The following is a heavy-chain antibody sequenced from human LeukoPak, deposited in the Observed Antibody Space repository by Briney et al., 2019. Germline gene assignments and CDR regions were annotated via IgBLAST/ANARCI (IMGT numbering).Heavy chain of an antibody. CDR1: GYTFTSYY. D-gene: IGHD3-9*01. CDR2: INPSGGST. V-gene: IGHV1-46*01. J-gene: IGHJ3*02. Sequence: ASVKVSCKASGYTFTSYYMHWVRQAPGQGLEWMGIINPSGGSTSYAQKSQGRVTMTRDMSTSTVYMELSSLRSEDTAVYYCARTDGTTDYDILTGYFGGNAFDIWGQGTMVTVSS. CDR3: ARTDGTTDYDILTGYFGGNAFDI.